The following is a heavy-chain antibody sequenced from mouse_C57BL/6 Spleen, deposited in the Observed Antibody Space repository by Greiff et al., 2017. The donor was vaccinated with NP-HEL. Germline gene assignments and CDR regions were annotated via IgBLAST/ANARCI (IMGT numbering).Heavy chain of an antibody. J-gene: IGHJ2*01. CDR3: ARLGTTVVDLFDY. Sequence: EVQLQQSGPELVKPGASVKISCKASGYTFTDYYMNWVKQSHGKSLEWIGDINPNNGGTSYNQKFKGKATLTVDKSSSTAYMELRSLTSEDSAVYYCARLGTTVVDLFDYWGQGTTLTVSS. CDR2: INPNNGGT. D-gene: IGHD1-1*01. V-gene: IGHV1-26*01. CDR1: GYTFTDYY.